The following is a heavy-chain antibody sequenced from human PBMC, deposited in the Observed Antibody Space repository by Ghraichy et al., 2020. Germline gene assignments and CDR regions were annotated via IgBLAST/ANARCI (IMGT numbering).Heavy chain of an antibody. V-gene: IGHV3-30*18. CDR1: GFTFSNYC. Sequence: GGSLRLSCAASGFTFSNYCMHWVRQAPGKGLEWVAVISYDGKHISYANSVKGRFTISRDNSNNTLYLQLNSLTAEDTAVYFCAKGHDYSAYGTFEYGGQGTLVTVSS. D-gene: IGHD4-17*01. J-gene: IGHJ4*02. CDR3: AKGHDYSAYGTFEY. CDR2: ISYDGKHI.